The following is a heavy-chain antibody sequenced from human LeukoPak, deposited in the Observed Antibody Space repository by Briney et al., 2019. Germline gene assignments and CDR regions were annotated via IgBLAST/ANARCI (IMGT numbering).Heavy chain of an antibody. CDR3: ARYRRVGNYYFDY. CDR1: GGSISTSNYY. J-gene: IGHJ4*02. Sequence: SETLSLTCTVSGGSISTSNYYWGWIRQPPGKGLEWIGNIFYSGSTYYSPSLKSRVTISVDTSKNQFSLKLSSVTAADTAVYYCARYRRVGNYYFDYWGQGTLVTVSS. CDR2: IFYSGST. D-gene: IGHD1-26*01. V-gene: IGHV4-39*07.